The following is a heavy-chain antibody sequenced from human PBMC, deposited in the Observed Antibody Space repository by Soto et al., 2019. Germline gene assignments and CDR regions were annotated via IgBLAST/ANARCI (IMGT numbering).Heavy chain of an antibody. J-gene: IGHJ4*02. V-gene: IGHV3-30*18. CDR3: AKDGSGSYSHFDY. CDR2: ISYDGSNK. D-gene: IGHD1-26*01. Sequence: GGSLRLSCAASGFTFSSYGMHWVRQAPGKGLEWVAVISYDGSNKYYADSVKGRFTISRDNSKNTLYLQMNSLRAEDTAVFYCAKDGSGSYSHFDYWGQGTLLTSPQ. CDR1: GFTFSSYG.